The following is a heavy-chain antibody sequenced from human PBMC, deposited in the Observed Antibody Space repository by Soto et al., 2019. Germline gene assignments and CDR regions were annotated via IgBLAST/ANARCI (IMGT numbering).Heavy chain of an antibody. CDR3: ARTLDYGHMDV. J-gene: IGHJ6*03. D-gene: IGHD3-16*01. CDR2: MYYSGST. CDR1: GGSISSSSYY. Sequence: SETLSLTCTVSGGSISSSSYYWGWIRQPPGKGLEWIGSMYYSGSTYYNPSLKSRVTISVDTSKNQFSLKLSSVTAADTAVYYCARTLDYGHMDVWGKGTTVTVSS. V-gene: IGHV4-39*07.